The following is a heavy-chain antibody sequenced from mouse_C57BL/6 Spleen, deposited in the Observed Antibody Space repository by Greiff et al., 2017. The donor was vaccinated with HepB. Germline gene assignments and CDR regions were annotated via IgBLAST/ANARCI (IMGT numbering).Heavy chain of an antibody. D-gene: IGHD1-1*01. Sequence: EVKVEESGGGLVKPGGSLKLSCAASGFTFSDYGMHWVRQAPEKGLEWVAYISSGSSTIYYADTVKGRFTISRDNAKNTLFPQMTSLRSEDTAMYYCARWATVVARDYAMDYWGQGTSLTVSS. CDR3: ARWATVVARDYAMDY. V-gene: IGHV5-17*01. CDR2: ISSGSSTI. J-gene: IGHJ4*01. CDR1: GFTFSDYG.